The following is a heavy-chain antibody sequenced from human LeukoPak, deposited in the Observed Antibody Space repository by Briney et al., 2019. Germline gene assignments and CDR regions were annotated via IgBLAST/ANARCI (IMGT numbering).Heavy chain of an antibody. V-gene: IGHV4-39*07. CDR1: GGSISSSDYY. D-gene: IGHD3-9*01. Sequence: PSETLSLTCTVSGGSISSSDYYWDWIRQPPGKGLEWIGNIYSSGRTYFNPSLKSRVTISVDMSKNQFSLKLSSVTAADTAVYYCARDVYHGNAGYHLDHWGQGTLVTVSS. CDR3: ARDVYHGNAGYHLDH. CDR2: IYSSGRT. J-gene: IGHJ4*02.